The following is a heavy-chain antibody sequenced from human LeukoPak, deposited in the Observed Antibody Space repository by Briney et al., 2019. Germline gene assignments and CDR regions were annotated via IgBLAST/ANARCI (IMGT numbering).Heavy chain of an antibody. Sequence: GGSLRLSCAASGFTLSDYYMSWIRQAPGKGLEWVSYISSSGSTTYYADSVKGRFTISRDNAKNSLYLQMNSLRAEDTAVYYCASVSLANFDYWGQGTLVTVSS. V-gene: IGHV3-11*04. CDR2: ISSSGSTT. CDR3: ASVSLANFDY. J-gene: IGHJ4*02. CDR1: GFTLSDYY.